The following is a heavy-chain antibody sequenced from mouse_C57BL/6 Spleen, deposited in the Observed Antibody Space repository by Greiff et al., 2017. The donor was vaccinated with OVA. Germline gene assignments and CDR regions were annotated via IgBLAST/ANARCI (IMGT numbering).Heavy chain of an antibody. CDR2: IDPSDSET. CDR3: ARDTLYGSSLNYFDY. V-gene: IGHV1-52*01. Sequence: QVQLKQPGAELVRPGSSVKLSCKASGYTFTSYWMHWVKQRPIQGLEWIGNIDPSDSETHYNQKFKDKATLTVDKSSSTAYMQLSSLTSEDSAVYYCARDTLYGSSLNYFDYWGQGTTLTVSS. CDR1: GYTFTSYW. D-gene: IGHD1-1*01. J-gene: IGHJ2*01.